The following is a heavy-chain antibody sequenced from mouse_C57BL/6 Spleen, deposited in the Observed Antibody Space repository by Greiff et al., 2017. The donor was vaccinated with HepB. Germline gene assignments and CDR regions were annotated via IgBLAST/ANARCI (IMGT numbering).Heavy chain of an antibody. D-gene: IGHD4-1*01. CDR1: GFTFSDYY. Sequence: EVKLMESGGGLVQPGGSLKLSCAASGFTFSDYYMYWVRQTPEKRLEWVAYISNGGGSTYYPDTVKGRFTISRDNAKNTLYLQMSRLKSEDTAMYYCARLLLGRGFDYWGQGTTLTVSS. J-gene: IGHJ2*01. CDR3: ARLLLGRGFDY. V-gene: IGHV5-12*01. CDR2: ISNGGGST.